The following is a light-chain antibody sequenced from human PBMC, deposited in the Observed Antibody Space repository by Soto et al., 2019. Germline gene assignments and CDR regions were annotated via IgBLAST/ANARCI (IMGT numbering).Light chain of an antibody. J-gene: IGLJ1*01. CDR3: FSHRSGDSHV. Sequence: QSVLTQPASVSGSPGQSITISCTGTSSDIGAYNYVSWYQQYPGKAPKLMIYGVTNLPSGVSNRFSGSKTGNTASLTISGLQAEDEADYYCFSHRSGDSHVFGTGTKLTVL. CDR2: GVT. CDR1: SSDIGAYNY. V-gene: IGLV2-14*01.